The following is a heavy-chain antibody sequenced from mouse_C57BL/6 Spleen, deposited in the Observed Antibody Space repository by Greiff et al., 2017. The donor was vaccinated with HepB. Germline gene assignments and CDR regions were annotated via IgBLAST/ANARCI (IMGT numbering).Heavy chain of an antibody. CDR1: GYAFSSSW. V-gene: IGHV1-82*01. D-gene: IGHD1-1*01. CDR2: IYPGDGDT. CDR3: ARNYGSPNWYFDV. Sequence: LQQSGPELVKPGASVKISCKASGYAFSSSWMNWVKQRPGKGLEWIGRIYPGDGDTNYNGKFKGKATLTADKSSSTAYMQLSSLTSEDSAVYFCARNYGSPNWYFDVWGTGTTVTVSS. J-gene: IGHJ1*03.